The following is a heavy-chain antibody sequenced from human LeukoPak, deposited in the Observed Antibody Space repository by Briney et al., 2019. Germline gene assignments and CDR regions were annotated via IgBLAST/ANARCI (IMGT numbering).Heavy chain of an antibody. D-gene: IGHD3-22*01. CDR1: EFTFSSFA. CDR2: ASGSGGST. V-gene: IGHV3-23*01. Sequence: VQPGGSLRLSCAASEFTFSSFAMSWVRQAPGKGLEWVSRASGSGGSTYYADSVKGRFSISRDNSKNTLYLQMNSLRAEDTAVYYCARVNSSGYYYEELTGTFDYWGQGTLVTVSS. J-gene: IGHJ4*02. CDR3: ARVNSSGYYYEELTGTFDY.